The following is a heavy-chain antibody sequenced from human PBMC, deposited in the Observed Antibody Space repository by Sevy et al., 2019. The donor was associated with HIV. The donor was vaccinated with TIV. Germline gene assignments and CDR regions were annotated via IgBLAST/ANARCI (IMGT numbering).Heavy chain of an antibody. CDR3: AKSYYGSGGGGGLIEY. Sequence: GSLRLSCAASGFTFSSYAMSWVRQAPGKGLEWVSAISGSGGSTYYADSVKGRFTISRDNSKNTLYLQMNSLRAEDTGVYYCAKSYYGSGGGGGLIEYWGQGNLVTVSS. J-gene: IGHJ4*02. CDR2: ISGSGGST. D-gene: IGHD3-10*01. V-gene: IGHV3-23*01. CDR1: GFTFSSYA.